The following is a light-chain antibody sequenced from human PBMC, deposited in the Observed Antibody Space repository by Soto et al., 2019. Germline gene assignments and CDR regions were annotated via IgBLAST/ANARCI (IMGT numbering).Light chain of an antibody. J-gene: IGKJ1*01. CDR3: QQYCNLQHT. V-gene: IGKV1-5*03. CDR2: KAS. CDR1: QDIGDW. Sequence: DIQMTQSPSTLSASVGDRVTITCRASQDIGDWLAWYQQKPGKAPKLLIYKASILENGVPSRFSGRGSVTEFTLTISSLQPDDSATYHCQQYCNLQHTFGQGTKVELK.